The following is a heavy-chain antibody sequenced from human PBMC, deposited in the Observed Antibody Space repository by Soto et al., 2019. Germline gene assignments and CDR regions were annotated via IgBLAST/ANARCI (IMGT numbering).Heavy chain of an antibody. Sequence: PSETLSLTCTVSGGSLSSYYWRWIRQPPGKGLEWIGYIYYSGSTNYNPSLKSRVTISVDTSKNQFSLKLSSVTAADTAVYYCARMLRYFDWLEFDYWGQGTLVTVS. V-gene: IGHV4-59*01. CDR2: IYYSGST. CDR3: ARMLRYFDWLEFDY. CDR1: GGSLSSYY. D-gene: IGHD3-9*01. J-gene: IGHJ4*02.